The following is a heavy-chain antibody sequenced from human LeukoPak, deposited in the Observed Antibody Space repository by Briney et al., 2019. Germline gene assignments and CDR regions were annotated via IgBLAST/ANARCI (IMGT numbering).Heavy chain of an antibody. V-gene: IGHV3-48*04. CDR3: ARDWVSNFDY. CDR2: ISSTSNTI. D-gene: IGHD6-13*01. CDR1: GFTFSTYT. J-gene: IGHJ4*02. Sequence: GGSLRLSCAASGFTFSTYTMNWVRQAPGKGLEWVSYISSTSNTIYYADSVKGRFTISRDNAKNSLYLQMNSLRAEDTAVYYCARDWVSNFDYWGQGTLVTVSS.